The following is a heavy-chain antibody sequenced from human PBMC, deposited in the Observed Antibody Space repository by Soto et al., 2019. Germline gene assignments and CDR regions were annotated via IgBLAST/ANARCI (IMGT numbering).Heavy chain of an antibody. CDR3: ARERAVAGNTRPDY. CDR1: GYTFTSYG. D-gene: IGHD6-19*01. Sequence: ASVKVSCKASGYTFTSYGISWVRQAPGQGLEWMGWISAYNGNTNYAQKLQGRVTMTTDTSTSTAYMELRSLRSDDTAVYYCARERAVAGNTRPDYWGQGTLVTVSS. CDR2: ISAYNGNT. V-gene: IGHV1-18*01. J-gene: IGHJ4*02.